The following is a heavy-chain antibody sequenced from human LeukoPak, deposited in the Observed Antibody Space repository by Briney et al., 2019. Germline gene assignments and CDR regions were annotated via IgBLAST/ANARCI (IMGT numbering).Heavy chain of an antibody. CDR2: IKSKTDGGTT. CDR3: TRGPYYYDSSGYYLYIAFDY. V-gene: IGHV3-15*01. D-gene: IGHD3-22*01. J-gene: IGHJ4*02. CDR1: GFTFSNAW. Sequence: GGSLRLSCAASGFTFSNAWMSWVRQAPGKGLEWVGRIKSKTDGGTTDYAAPVKGRFTISRDDSKSTLYLQMNSLKTEDTAVYYCTRGPYYYDSSGYYLYIAFDYWGQGTLVTVSS.